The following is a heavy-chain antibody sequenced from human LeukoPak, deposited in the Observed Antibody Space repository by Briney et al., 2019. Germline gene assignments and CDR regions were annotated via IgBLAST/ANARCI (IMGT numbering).Heavy chain of an antibody. CDR3: ARGGGLFDY. V-gene: IGHV4-34*01. J-gene: IGHJ4*02. CDR2: INHSGST. CDR1: GGSFSGYY. D-gene: IGHD3-10*01. Sequence: SETLSLTCAVYGGSFSGYYWSWVRQPPGKGLEWIGEINHSGSTNYNPSLKSRVTISVDTSKNQFSLKLSSVTAADTAVYYCARGGGLFDYWGQGTLVTVSS.